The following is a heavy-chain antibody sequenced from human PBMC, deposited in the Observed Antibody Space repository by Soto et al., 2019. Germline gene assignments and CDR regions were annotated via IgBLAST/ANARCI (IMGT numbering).Heavy chain of an antibody. D-gene: IGHD3-10*01. J-gene: IGHJ3*02. CDR3: ARDHGRSGGDAFAFDI. V-gene: IGHV3-23*01. CDR1: GFTFNTYA. Sequence: EVHLLESGGGLVQPGGSLRLSCAASGFTFNTYAMTWVRQAPGKGLEWVSVIRGSGDSTYYADSVKGRFTISRDNSKNTLYLQMNSLRADDTAVYYCARDHGRSGGDAFAFDIWGQGTVVSVSS. CDR2: IRGSGDST.